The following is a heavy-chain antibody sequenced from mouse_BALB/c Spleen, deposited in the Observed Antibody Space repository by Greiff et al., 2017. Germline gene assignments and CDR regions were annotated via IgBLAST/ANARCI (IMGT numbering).Heavy chain of an antibody. Sequence: EVKLVESGGGLVKPGGSLKLSCAASGFTFSSYTMSWVRQTPEKRLEWVATISSGGSYTYYPDSVKGRFTISRDNAKNTLYLQMSSLKSEDTAMYYCTRDRGDYDEERFAYWGQGTLVTVSA. D-gene: IGHD2-4*01. J-gene: IGHJ3*01. CDR2: ISSGGSYT. CDR1: GFTFSSYT. CDR3: TRDRGDYDEERFAY. V-gene: IGHV5-6-4*01.